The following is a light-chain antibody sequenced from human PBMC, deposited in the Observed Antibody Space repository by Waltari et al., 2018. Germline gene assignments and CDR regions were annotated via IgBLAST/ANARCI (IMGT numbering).Light chain of an antibody. J-gene: IGKJ4*01. CDR2: AAS. Sequence: DIQLTQSPSFLSVSVGDRVTITCRASQGISSSLAWYQQKSGKAPKLLVYAASSLQSGVPSRFSGSGSGTEFTLTISSLQPEDFASYYCQQLSTYPLTIGGGTKVEIK. CDR3: QQLSTYPLT. CDR1: QGISSS. V-gene: IGKV1-9*01.